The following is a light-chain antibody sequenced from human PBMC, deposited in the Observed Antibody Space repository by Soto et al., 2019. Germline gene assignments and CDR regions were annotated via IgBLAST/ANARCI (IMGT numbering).Light chain of an antibody. J-gene: IGLJ1*01. CDR3: AAWNDSLNSYV. CDR1: SFNIGTYN. V-gene: IGLV1-44*01. CDR2: SNE. Sequence: QSVLTQPTSASGTPGQRVTISCSGSSFNIGTYNVNWYQQLPGTAPKLLVYSNEQRPSGVPDRFSGSKSGTSASLAISGLQSEDEADYYCAAWNDSLNSYVFGIGTKVPVL.